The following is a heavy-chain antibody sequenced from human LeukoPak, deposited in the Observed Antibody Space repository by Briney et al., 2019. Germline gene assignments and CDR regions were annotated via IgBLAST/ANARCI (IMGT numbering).Heavy chain of an antibody. J-gene: IGHJ4*02. V-gene: IGHV4-59*01. CDR1: GGSISGYY. CDR3: ARESSSSWPAVDY. Sequence: KPSETLSLTCTVSGGSISGYYWSWIRQPPGKGLEWIGYIYYSGNSNYNPSLKSRVTISADTSKNQFSLNLSSVTAADTAVYYCARESSSSWPAVDYCGQGTLVTVSS. CDR2: IYYSGNS. D-gene: IGHD2-2*01.